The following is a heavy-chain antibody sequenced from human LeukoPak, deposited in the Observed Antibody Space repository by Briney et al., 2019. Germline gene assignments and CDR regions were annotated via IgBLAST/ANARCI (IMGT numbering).Heavy chain of an antibody. Sequence: GASVKVSCKASGYTFTSYGISWVRQAPGQGLEWMGWISAYNGNTNYARKLQGRVTMTTDTSTSTAYMELRSLRSDDTAVYYCARDSPRKKKLLWFGELFFDYWGQGTLVTVSS. CDR3: ARDSPRKKKLLWFGELFFDY. CDR1: GYTFTSYG. J-gene: IGHJ4*02. V-gene: IGHV1-18*01. CDR2: ISAYNGNT. D-gene: IGHD3-10*01.